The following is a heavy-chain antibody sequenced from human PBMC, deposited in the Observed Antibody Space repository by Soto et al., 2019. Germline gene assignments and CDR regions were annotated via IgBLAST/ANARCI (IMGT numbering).Heavy chain of an antibody. CDR2: IYYSGST. V-gene: IGHV4-39*01. J-gene: IGHJ2*01. CDR3: ARHTYYDFWSGYYNNKWGWYFDL. CDR1: GGSISSSSYY. Sequence: QLQLQESGPGLVKPSETLSLTCTVSGGSISSSSYYWGWIRQPPGKGLEWIGSIYYSGSTYYNPSLKSRVTISVDTSKNQFSLKLSSVTAADTAVYYCARHTYYDFWSGYYNNKWGWYFDLWGRGTLVTVSS. D-gene: IGHD3-3*01.